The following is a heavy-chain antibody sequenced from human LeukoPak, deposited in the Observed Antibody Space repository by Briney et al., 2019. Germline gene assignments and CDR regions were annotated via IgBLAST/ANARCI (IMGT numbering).Heavy chain of an antibody. CDR1: GFTFSSYW. D-gene: IGHD2-21*02. Sequence: GGSLRVSCAASGFTFSSYWMHWVRQTPGKGLVWVSRIDSDGSSTRYADSVKGRFTISRDNAKNTLYLQMNSLRVEDTAVYYCLRDRVAVTAADSFDYWGQGTLVTVSS. V-gene: IGHV3-74*01. CDR2: IDSDGSST. J-gene: IGHJ4*02. CDR3: LRDRVAVTAADSFDY.